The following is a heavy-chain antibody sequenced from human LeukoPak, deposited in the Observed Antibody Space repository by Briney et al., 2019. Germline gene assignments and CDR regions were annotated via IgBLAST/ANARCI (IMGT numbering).Heavy chain of an antibody. V-gene: IGHV1-18*01. J-gene: IGHJ6*03. D-gene: IGHD6-19*01. CDR3: ARVMYSSGSYTYYYYMDV. CDR2: ISAYNGNT. CDR1: GFTFTSYG. Sequence: GGSLRLSCAASGFTFTSYGISWVRQAPGQGLEWMGWISAYNGNTNYAQKLQGRVTMTTDTSTSTAYMELRSLRSDDTAVYYCARVMYSSGSYTYYYYMDVWGKGTTVTVSS.